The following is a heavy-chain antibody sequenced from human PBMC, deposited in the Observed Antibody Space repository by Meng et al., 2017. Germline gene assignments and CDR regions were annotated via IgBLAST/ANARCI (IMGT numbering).Heavy chain of an antibody. CDR2: ISAYNGNT. V-gene: IGHV1-18*01. D-gene: IGHD3-3*01. CDR3: ARVHARSDFWSGYSLNYYYGMDV. Sequence: ASVKVSCKASGYTFTSYGISWVRQAPGQGLEWMGWISAYNGNTNYAQKLQGRVTMTRNTSISTAYMELSSLRSEDTAVYYCARVHARSDFWSGYSLNYYYGMDVWGQGTMVTVYS. CDR1: GYTFTSYG. J-gene: IGHJ6*01.